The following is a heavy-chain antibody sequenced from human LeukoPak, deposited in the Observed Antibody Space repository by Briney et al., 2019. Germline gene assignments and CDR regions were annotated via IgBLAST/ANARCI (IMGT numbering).Heavy chain of an antibody. CDR1: GYTFTSYY. CDR2: TNPSGGST. CDR3: ARESALCERDCGWLQSVDY. V-gene: IGHV1-46*01. J-gene: IGHJ4*02. Sequence: ASVKVSCKASGYTFTSYYMHWVRQAPGQGLEWMGITNPSGGSTSYAQKFQGRVTMTRDTSTSTVYMELSSLRSEDTAVYYCARESALCERDCGWLQSVDYWGQGTLVTVSS. D-gene: IGHD5-24*01.